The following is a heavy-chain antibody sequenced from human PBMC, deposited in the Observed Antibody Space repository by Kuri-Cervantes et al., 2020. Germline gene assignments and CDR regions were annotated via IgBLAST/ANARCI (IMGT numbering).Heavy chain of an antibody. V-gene: IGHV4-59*01. J-gene: IGHJ5*02. Sequence: GSLRLSCSVSDGSISGYYWSWIRQPPGKGLELIGYIYHSGSTNYNPSLASRVTISVDTSKNQFSLELRSVTAADTAVYYCAKMERVVTVVDPWGQGTLVTVSS. CDR1: DGSISGYY. CDR2: IYHSGST. CDR3: AKMERVVTVVDP. D-gene: IGHD3-3*01.